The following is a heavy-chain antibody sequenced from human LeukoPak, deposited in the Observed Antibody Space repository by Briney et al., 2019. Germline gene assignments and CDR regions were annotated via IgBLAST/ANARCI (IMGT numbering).Heavy chain of an antibody. Sequence: GGSLRLSCAASGFTFSDYYMSWIRQAPGKGLEWVSYISSSSSYTNYADSVKGRFTISRDNAKNSLYLQMNSLRAEDTAVYYCARGYCSNGVCIDAFDIWGQGTMVTVSS. CDR3: ARGYCSNGVCIDAFDI. CDR1: GFTFSDYY. CDR2: ISSSSSYT. J-gene: IGHJ3*02. V-gene: IGHV3-11*06. D-gene: IGHD2-8*01.